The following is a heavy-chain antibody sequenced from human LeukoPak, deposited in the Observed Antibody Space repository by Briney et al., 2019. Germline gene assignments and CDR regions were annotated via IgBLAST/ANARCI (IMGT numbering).Heavy chain of an antibody. CDR1: GYSINSGFY. CDR3: ARAVGLTQGGTFDY. V-gene: IGHV4-38-2*02. Sequence: SETLSLTCTVSGYSINSGFYWGWLRQPPGKGLEWIGNIYHSATTHYNSPLKSRVTISVDTSKNQLSLKLSSVTAADTAVYYCARAVGLTQGGTFDYWGQGTLITVSS. CDR2: IYHSATT. D-gene: IGHD1-1*01. J-gene: IGHJ4*02.